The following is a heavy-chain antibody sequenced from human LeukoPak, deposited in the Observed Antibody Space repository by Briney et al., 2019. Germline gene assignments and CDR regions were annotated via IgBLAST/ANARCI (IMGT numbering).Heavy chain of an antibody. D-gene: IGHD3-10*01. CDR2: INHSGST. Sequence: SETLSFTCAVYGGSFSGYYWSWIRQPPGKGLEWIGEINHSGSTNYNPSLKSRVTISVDTSKNQFSLKLSSVTAADTAVYYCAREATRGFDPWGQGTLVTVSS. J-gene: IGHJ5*02. CDR1: GGSFSGYY. V-gene: IGHV4-34*01. CDR3: AREATRGFDP.